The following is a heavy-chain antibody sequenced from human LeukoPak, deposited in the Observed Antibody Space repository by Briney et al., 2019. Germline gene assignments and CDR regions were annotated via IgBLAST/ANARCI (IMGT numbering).Heavy chain of an antibody. V-gene: IGHV6-1*01. D-gene: IGHD3-9*01. Sequence: SQTLSLTCAISGDSVSSNSAAWNWIRQSPSRGLEWLGRTYYRSKWYNDYAVSVKSRITINPDTSKNQFSLQLNSVTPEDTAVYYCARATFDWSLPPYYFDYWGQGTLVTVSS. CDR2: TYYRSKWYN. J-gene: IGHJ4*02. CDR3: ARATFDWSLPPYYFDY. CDR1: GDSVSSNSAA.